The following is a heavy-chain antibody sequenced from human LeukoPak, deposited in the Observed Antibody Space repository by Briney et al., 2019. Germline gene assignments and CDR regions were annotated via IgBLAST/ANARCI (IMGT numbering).Heavy chain of an antibody. V-gene: IGHV3-21*04. D-gene: IGHD6-19*01. CDR3: AKDLIAVAFN. CDR1: AFTFSSYS. Sequence: PGGSLRLSCAASAFTFSSYSMNWVRQAPGKGLEWVSSISSSSSYIYYADSVKGRFTISRDNAKNSLYLQMNSLRAEDTAVYYCAKDLIAVAFNWGQGTLVTVSS. CDR2: ISSSSSYI. J-gene: IGHJ4*02.